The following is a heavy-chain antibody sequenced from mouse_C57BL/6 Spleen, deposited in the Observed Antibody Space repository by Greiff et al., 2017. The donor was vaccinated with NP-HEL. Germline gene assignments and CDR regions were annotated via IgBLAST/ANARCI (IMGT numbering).Heavy chain of an antibody. D-gene: IGHD2-4*01. CDR3: ARSEDYYWYFDV. Sequence: QVQLQQPGAELVKPGASVKMSCKASGYTFTSYWITWVKQRPGQGLEWIGDIYPGSGSTNYNEKFKSKATLTVDTSSSTAYMQLSSLTSEDSAVYDCARSEDYYWYFDVWGTGTTVTVSS. J-gene: IGHJ1*03. V-gene: IGHV1-55*01. CDR1: GYTFTSYW. CDR2: IYPGSGST.